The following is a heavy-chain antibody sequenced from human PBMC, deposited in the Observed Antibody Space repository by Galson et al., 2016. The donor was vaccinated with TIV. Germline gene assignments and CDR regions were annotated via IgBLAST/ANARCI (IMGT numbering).Heavy chain of an antibody. CDR2: IWYDGTNT. D-gene: IGHD4-23*01. J-gene: IGHJ4*02. CDR1: FSSFG. CDR3: ARAPDYGGNFGGTGETHSYYFHY. V-gene: IGHV3-33*01. Sequence: FSSFGMHWVRQAPGKGLEWVALIWYDGTNTYYADSVKGRFTISRDNSKNTLFVQMNSLRAEDTAVYYCARAPDYGGNFGGTGETHSYYFHYWGQGTLVTVSS.